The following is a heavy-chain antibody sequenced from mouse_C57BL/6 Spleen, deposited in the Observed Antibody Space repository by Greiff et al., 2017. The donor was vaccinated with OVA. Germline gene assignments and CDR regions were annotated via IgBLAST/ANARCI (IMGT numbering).Heavy chain of an antibody. J-gene: IGHJ4*01. CDR1: GFTFSDYG. CDR3: ARTVGGGFGCYAGDY. D-gene: IGHD2-2*01. Sequence: EVKLMESGGGLVKPGGSLKLSCAASGFTFSDYGMHWVRQAPEKGLEWVAYISSGSSTIYYADTVKGRFTISRDNAKNTMFLQMTSLRSEDTAMYYCARTVGGGFGCYAGDYWGQGTSVAVA. CDR2: ISSGSSTI. V-gene: IGHV5-17*01.